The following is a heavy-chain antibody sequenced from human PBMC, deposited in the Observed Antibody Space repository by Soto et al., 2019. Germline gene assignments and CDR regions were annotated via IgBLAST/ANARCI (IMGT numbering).Heavy chain of an antibody. CDR2: INHSGST. Sequence: SLPLSLTWAVEGGTIIGYGLRWISHHPGKGLEWIGEINHSGSTNYNPSLKSRVTISVDTSKNQFSLKLSSVTAADTAVYYCARGRGMITFGGVIVIPYYYYYMDVWGKGTTVTVSS. J-gene: IGHJ6*03. D-gene: IGHD3-16*02. V-gene: IGHV4-34*01. CDR3: ARGRGMITFGGVIVIPYYYYYMDV. CDR1: GGTIIGYG.